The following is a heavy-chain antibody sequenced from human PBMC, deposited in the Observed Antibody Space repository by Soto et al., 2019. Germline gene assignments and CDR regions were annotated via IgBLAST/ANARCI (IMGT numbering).Heavy chain of an antibody. Sequence: QVQLVQSGAEVKKPGSSVKVSCKASGGTFSSYTISWVRQAPGQGLEWMGRIIPILGIANYAQKFQGRVTITADKSTSTAYMELSSLRSEHTAVYYCARGWRMDGYNPFDYWGQGTLVTVSS. CDR3: ARGWRMDGYNPFDY. CDR2: IIPILGIA. D-gene: IGHD5-12*01. J-gene: IGHJ4*02. V-gene: IGHV1-69*02. CDR1: GGTFSSYT.